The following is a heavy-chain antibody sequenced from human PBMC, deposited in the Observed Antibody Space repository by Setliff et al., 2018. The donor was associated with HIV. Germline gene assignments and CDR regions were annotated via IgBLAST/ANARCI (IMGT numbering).Heavy chain of an antibody. Sequence: PSETLSLTCAVYGASLSPYFWHWIRQSPGKGLGWIGEISHNGGFNYSPSLESRLTMSVDTPRNQVSLNLSAVTAADTAIYYCVRGANFYTPRKRIFDYWGQGMSVTVSS. CDR1: GASLSPYF. D-gene: IGHD3-3*01. CDR3: VRGANFYTPRKRIFDY. J-gene: IGHJ4*02. CDR2: ISHNGGF. V-gene: IGHV4-34*01.